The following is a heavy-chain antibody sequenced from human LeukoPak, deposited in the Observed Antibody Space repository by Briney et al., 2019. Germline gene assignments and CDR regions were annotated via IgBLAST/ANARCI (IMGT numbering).Heavy chain of an antibody. V-gene: IGHV1-2*06. D-gene: IGHD3-22*01. CDR1: GYTFTGYY. CDR3: ARDPATGNYYDSSGYDFDY. Sequence: ASVKVSCKASGYTFTGYYMHWLRQAPGQGLEWMGRINPNSGDTNYAQKLQGRVTMTTDTSTSTAYMELRSLRSDDTAVYYCARDPATGNYYDSSGYDFDYWGQGTLVTVSS. J-gene: IGHJ4*02. CDR2: INPNSGDT.